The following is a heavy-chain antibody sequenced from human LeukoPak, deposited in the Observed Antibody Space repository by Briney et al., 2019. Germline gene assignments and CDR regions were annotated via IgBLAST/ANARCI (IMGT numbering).Heavy chain of an antibody. CDR3: ARSRNYYRVYFDN. Sequence: ASVKVSCKASEYTFSSLYLHWVRQAPGQGLEWMGIITPNTGDTTYAPKFQDRLIMTRDRSTSTVYMELHSLRSEDTAVYYCARSRNYYRVYFDNWGQGTPVPVSS. V-gene: IGHV1-46*01. D-gene: IGHD3-10*01. J-gene: IGHJ4*02. CDR2: ITPNTGDT. CDR1: EYTFSSLY.